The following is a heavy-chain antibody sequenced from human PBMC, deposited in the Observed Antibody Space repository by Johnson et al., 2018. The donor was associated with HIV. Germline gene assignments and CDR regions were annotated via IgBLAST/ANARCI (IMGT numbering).Heavy chain of an antibody. CDR2: IKQDGSEK. D-gene: IGHD3-3*01. CDR1: GFTFSRYW. V-gene: IGHV3-7*01. J-gene: IGHJ3*02. Sequence: EQLVESGGGLVQPGGSLRLSCAASGFTFSRYWMSWVRQAPGKGLEWVANIKQDGSEKYYVDSVKGRFTISRDNAKNSLYLQMNSLRAEDTAVYYCAGWPIFGGPLPVAFDIWGQGTMVTVSS. CDR3: AGWPIFGGPLPVAFDI.